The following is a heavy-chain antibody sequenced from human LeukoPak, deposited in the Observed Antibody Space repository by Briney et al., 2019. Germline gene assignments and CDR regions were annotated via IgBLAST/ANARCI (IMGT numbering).Heavy chain of an antibody. CDR2: INHSGST. Sequence: PSETLSLTCAVYGGSFSGYYWSWISQPPGKGLEWIGEINHSGSTNYNPSLTSRVTISVDTSKNQFSLKLSSVTAADTAVYYCAGHDSSGTYFQHWGQGTLVTVSS. CDR1: GGSFSGYY. V-gene: IGHV4-34*01. D-gene: IGHD3-22*01. CDR3: AGHDSSGTYFQH. J-gene: IGHJ1*01.